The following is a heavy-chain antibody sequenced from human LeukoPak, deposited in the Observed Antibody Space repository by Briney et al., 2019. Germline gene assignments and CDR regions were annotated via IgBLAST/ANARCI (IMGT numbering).Heavy chain of an antibody. CDR3: ARDDHWGWDK. CDR2: IRPDGNVA. V-gene: IGHV3-7*01. Sequence: GGSLRLSCAASGFTFSSYAMSWVRQAPGKGPEWVANIRPDGNVAFHVDFVKGRFSISRDNAKNTLYLQMNSLRVEDTALYYCARDDHWGWDKWGRGTLVTVSS. J-gene: IGHJ4*02. CDR1: GFTFSSYA. D-gene: IGHD7-27*01.